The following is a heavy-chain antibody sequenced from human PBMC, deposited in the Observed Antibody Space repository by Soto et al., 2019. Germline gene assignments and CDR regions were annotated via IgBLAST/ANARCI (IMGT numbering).Heavy chain of an antibody. Sequence: ASVKVSCKASGYTFTGYYMHWVRQAPGQGLEWMGWINPNSGGTNYAQKFQGRVTMTRDTSISTAYMELSRLRSDDTAVYYCARPNCGGDCYSDEYFQYWGQGTLVTVSS. D-gene: IGHD2-21*02. J-gene: IGHJ1*01. CDR2: INPNSGGT. CDR3: ARPNCGGDCYSDEYFQY. V-gene: IGHV1-2*02. CDR1: GYTFTGYY.